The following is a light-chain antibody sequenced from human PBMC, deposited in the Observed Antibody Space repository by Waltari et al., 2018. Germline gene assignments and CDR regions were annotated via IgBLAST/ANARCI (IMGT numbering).Light chain of an antibody. CDR2: CAS. Sequence: EIVMTQSPATLSVSPGERATLSCRASQSVSSNLAWYQQKPGQAPRLLIYCASTRATGIPARFSGSGSGTEFTLTISSLQSEDFAVYYCQQYNTFGGGTKVEIK. V-gene: IGKV3-15*01. CDR3: QQYNT. J-gene: IGKJ4*01. CDR1: QSVSSN.